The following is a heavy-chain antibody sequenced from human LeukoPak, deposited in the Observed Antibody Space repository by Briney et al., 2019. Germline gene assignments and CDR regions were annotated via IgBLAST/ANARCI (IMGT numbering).Heavy chain of an antibody. V-gene: IGHV4-38-2*02. Sequence: PSETLSLTCTVSGYSISSGYYWGWIRQPPGKGLEWIGSIYYSGSTNYNPSLKSRVTISVDTSRNQFSLKLSSVTAADTAVYYCARSTYSSSWYIGYWGQGTLVTVSS. CDR2: IYYSGST. CDR1: GYSISSGYY. CDR3: ARSTYSSSWYIGY. D-gene: IGHD6-13*01. J-gene: IGHJ4*02.